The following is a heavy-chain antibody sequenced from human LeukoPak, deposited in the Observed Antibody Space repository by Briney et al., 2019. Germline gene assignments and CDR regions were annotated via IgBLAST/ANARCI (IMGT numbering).Heavy chain of an antibody. CDR3: AKDWRRIVVVGPITRHGNYMDV. V-gene: IGHV3-30*02. CDR2: IRYDGRNK. CDR1: GLTFSSYG. D-gene: IGHD2-15*01. J-gene: IGHJ6*03. Sequence: GGSLRLSCAASGLTFSSYGMHWVRQAPGKGLEWVAFIRYDGRNKYYTDSVKGRFTISRDNSKNTLYLQMNSLRAEDTAVYYCAKDWRRIVVVGPITRHGNYMDVWGKGTTVTISS.